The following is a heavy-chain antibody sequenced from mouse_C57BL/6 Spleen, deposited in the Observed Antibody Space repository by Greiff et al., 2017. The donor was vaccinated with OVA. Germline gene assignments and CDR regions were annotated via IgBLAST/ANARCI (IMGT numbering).Heavy chain of an antibody. V-gene: IGHV1-53*01. CDR3: ASTGYSNSAWFAY. CDR2: INPSNGGT. Sequence: QVQLQQPGTELVKPGASVKLSCKASGYTFTSYWMHWVKQRPGQGLEWIGNINPSNGGTNYNEKFKSKATLTVDKSSSTASMQLSSLTSEDSAVYYCASTGYSNSAWFAYWGQGTLVTVSA. CDR1: GYTFTSYW. D-gene: IGHD2-5*01. J-gene: IGHJ3*01.